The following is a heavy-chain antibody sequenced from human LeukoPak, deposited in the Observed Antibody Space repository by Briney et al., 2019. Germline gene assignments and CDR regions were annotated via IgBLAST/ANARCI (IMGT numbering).Heavy chain of an antibody. V-gene: IGHV1-46*01. Sequence: ASVNVSCKASGYTFTSYYMHWVRQAPGQGLEWMGIINPSGGSTSYAQKFQGRVTMTRDTSTSTVYMELSSLRSEDTAVHYCARGYCSSTSCYIIDYWGQGTLVTVSS. D-gene: IGHD2-2*02. CDR1: GYTFTSYY. J-gene: IGHJ4*02. CDR3: ARGYCSSTSCYIIDY. CDR2: INPSGGST.